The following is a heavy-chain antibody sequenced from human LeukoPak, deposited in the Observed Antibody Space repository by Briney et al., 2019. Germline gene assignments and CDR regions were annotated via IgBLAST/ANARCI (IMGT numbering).Heavy chain of an antibody. Sequence: SETLSLTCTVSGGSISSSSYYWGWIRQPPGKGLEWIGSIYYSGSTYYNPSLKSRVTISVDTSKNQFSLKLSSVTAADTAVYYCAVEFLGYGSGSYFDYWGQGTLVTVSP. J-gene: IGHJ4*02. CDR3: AVEFLGYGSGSYFDY. CDR2: IYYSGST. V-gene: IGHV4-39*01. CDR1: GGSISSSSYY. D-gene: IGHD3-10*01.